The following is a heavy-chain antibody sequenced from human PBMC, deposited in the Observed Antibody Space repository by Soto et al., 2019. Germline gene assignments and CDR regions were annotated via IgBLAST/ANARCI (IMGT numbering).Heavy chain of an antibody. V-gene: IGHV1-18*04. CDR3: ARDIRPFQFYYYYYGMDV. CDR2: ISAYNGNT. J-gene: IGHJ6*02. Sequence: GASVQVSCQAPGYTFTSYGISWVRQAPGQGLEWMGWISAYNGNTNYAQKLQGRVTMTTDTSTSTAYMELRSLRSDDTAVYYCARDIRPFQFYYYYYGMDVWGQGTTVTVSS. CDR1: GYTFTSYG. D-gene: IGHD1-20*01.